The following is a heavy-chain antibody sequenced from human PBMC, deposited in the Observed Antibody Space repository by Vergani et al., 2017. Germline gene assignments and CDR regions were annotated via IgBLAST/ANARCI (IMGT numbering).Heavy chain of an antibody. D-gene: IGHD2-15*01. V-gene: IGHV1-69*04. CDR2: IIPILGIA. CDR3: ARDHGYCSGGSCYSGWFDP. CDR1: GGTFSSYA. J-gene: IGHJ5*02. Sequence: QVQLVQSGAEVKKPGSSVKVSCKASGGTFSSYAISWVRQAPGQGLEWMGRIIPILGIANYAQKFRGRVTITADKSTSTAYMELSSLRSEDTAVYYCARDHGYCSGGSCYSGWFDPWGQGTLVTVSS.